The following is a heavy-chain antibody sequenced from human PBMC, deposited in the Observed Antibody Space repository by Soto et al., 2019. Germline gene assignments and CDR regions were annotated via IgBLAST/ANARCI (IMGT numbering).Heavy chain of an antibody. CDR1: GYPFTGYY. D-gene: IGHD3-16*01. J-gene: IGHJ6*01. Sequence: ASVKVSFKASGYPFTGYYMHWVRQAPGQGLEWMGWINPNSGGTNYAQKFQGRVTMTRDTSISTAYMELSRLRSDDTAVYYCARGGGASSRYGMDVWGQGTTVTVSS. V-gene: IGHV1-2*02. CDR2: INPNSGGT. CDR3: ARGGGASSRYGMDV.